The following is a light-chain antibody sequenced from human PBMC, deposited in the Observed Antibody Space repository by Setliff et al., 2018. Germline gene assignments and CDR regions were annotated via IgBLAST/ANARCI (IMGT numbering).Light chain of an antibody. CDR1: SSDVGNYDR. V-gene: IGLV2-18*02. Sequence: QSALTQPPSVSGSPGQSVTISCTGTSSDVGNYDRVSWYQQAPGTAPKLMIYEVSSRPSGVPDRFSGSKSGNTASLTISGLQADDEAEYYCSSYAASYNPYVFGTGTKVTVL. J-gene: IGLJ1*01. CDR3: SSYAASYNPYV. CDR2: EVS.